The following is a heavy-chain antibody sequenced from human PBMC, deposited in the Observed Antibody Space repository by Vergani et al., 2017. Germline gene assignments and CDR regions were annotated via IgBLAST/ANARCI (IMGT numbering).Heavy chain of an antibody. D-gene: IGHD4-17*01. J-gene: IGHJ4*02. CDR3: ARGASGDYVSSFDY. Sequence: QVQLVESGGGVVQPGTSLRLSCAASGFIFKNHGMQWVRQAPGKGLEWVALIWDDGSKKNYGDSMKGRFTISRDNSKDTLYLQMNSLRAEDTAVYYCARGASGDYVSSFDYWGQGTLVTVSS. V-gene: IGHV3-33*01. CDR1: GFIFKNHG. CDR2: IWDDGSKK.